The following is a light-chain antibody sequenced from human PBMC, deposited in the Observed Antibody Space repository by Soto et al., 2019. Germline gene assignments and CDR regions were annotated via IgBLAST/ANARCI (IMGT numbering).Light chain of an antibody. V-gene: IGKV1-39*01. Sequence: DIQMTQSPSSLSASVGDRVTITCRASQSISRNLNWYQHKPGKAPKLLIYAASSLQNGLPSRFSGGGSGTEFTLSISSLQPEDFGTYYCQQSYTTASITFGQGTRLETK. CDR2: AAS. CDR3: QQSYTTASIT. CDR1: QSISRN. J-gene: IGKJ5*01.